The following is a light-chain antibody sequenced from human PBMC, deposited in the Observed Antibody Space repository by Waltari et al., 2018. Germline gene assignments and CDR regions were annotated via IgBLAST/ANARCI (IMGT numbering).Light chain of an antibody. CDR2: DAS. CDR1: QSVSSY. J-gene: IGKJ4*01. Sequence: EIVLTQSPATLSLSPGERATLPCRASQSVSSYLAWYQQKPGQAPRLLIYDASNRATGIPARFSGSVSGTDFTLTISSLEPEDFAVYYCQQRSRFGGGTKVEIK. V-gene: IGKV3-11*01. CDR3: QQRSR.